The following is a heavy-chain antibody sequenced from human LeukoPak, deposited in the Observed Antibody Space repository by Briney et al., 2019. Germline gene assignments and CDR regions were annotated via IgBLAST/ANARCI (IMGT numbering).Heavy chain of an antibody. CDR1: GGSISSNHW. CDR2: IYYTGST. Sequence: SETLSLTCAVSGGSISSNHWWSWVRQPPGKGLEWIGKIYYTGSTNYNPSLKSRVTMSVDKSKNQFSLNLSSVTAADTAVYYCARAEDSGDYHSFRYWGQGTLVTVPS. V-gene: IGHV4-4*02. CDR3: ARAEDSGDYHSFRY. J-gene: IGHJ4*02. D-gene: IGHD4-17*01.